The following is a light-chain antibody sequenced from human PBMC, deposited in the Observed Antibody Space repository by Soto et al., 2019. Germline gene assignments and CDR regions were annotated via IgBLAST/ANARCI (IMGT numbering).Light chain of an antibody. CDR2: GAS. CDR1: QSVSIN. J-gene: IGKJ1*01. V-gene: IGKV3D-15*01. CDR3: QQYNNWPTWT. Sequence: EIVMAQFPATLSVSPGERATLSCRASQSVSINLAWYQQKPGQAPRLLIYGASTRATGIPARFSGSGSGTEFTLTISSLQSEDFAVYYCQQYNNWPTWTFGQGTKVDIK.